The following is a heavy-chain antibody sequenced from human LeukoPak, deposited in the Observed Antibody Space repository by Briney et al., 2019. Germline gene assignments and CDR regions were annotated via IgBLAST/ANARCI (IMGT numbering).Heavy chain of an antibody. Sequence: GSSVKVSCKASGGTFSSYAISWVRQAPGQGLEWMGGIIPIFGTANYAQKFQGRVTITADESTSTAYMELSSLRSEDTAMYYCARGAIAVAGRGYFDYWGQGTLVTVSS. CDR3: ARGAIAVAGRGYFDY. CDR2: IIPIFGTA. J-gene: IGHJ4*02. V-gene: IGHV1-69*01. D-gene: IGHD6-19*01. CDR1: GGTFSSYA.